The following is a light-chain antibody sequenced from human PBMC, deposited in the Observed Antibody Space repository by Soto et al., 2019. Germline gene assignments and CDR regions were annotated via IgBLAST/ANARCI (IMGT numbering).Light chain of an antibody. V-gene: IGKV1D-16*01. CDR3: QQYNIYPFT. Sequence: DVQMTQSPSSLSASVGDRVTITCRASQDINSYLAWYQQKPGNGPKSLIYAASSLQTGVPSRFSGSESGTDFTLTISTLHPEDYEAYYCQQYNIYPFTFGGGTKVEIK. J-gene: IGKJ4*01. CDR2: AAS. CDR1: QDINSY.